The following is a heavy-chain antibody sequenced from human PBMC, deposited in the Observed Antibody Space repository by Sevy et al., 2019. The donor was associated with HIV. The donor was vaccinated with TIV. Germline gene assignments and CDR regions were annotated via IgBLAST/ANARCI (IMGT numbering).Heavy chain of an antibody. J-gene: IGHJ4*02. D-gene: IGHD1-26*01. CDR3: AGENAWGRGYS. Sequence: SETLSLTCTVSGGSITSLYWNWIRQPPGKGLEWIANINYNGHINYNPSLKSRVTLSLDTSKNQFSLRLSSATAADTAMYYCAGENAWGRGYSWGQGTLVTVSS. CDR1: GGSITSLY. V-gene: IGHV4-59*08. CDR2: INYNGHI.